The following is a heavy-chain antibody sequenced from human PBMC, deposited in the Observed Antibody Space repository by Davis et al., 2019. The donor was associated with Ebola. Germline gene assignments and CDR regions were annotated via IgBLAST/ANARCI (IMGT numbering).Heavy chain of an antibody. CDR2: ISSNGGST. CDR1: GFTFSSYA. CDR3: ARDHSGSPLNAFDY. D-gene: IGHD1-26*01. V-gene: IGHV3-64*01. Sequence: GGSLRLSCAASGFTFSSYAMHWVRQAPGKGLEYVSAISSNGGSTYYANSVKGRFTISRDNSKNTLYLQMGSLRSDDTAVYYCARDHSGSPLNAFDYWGQGTLVTVSS. J-gene: IGHJ4*02.